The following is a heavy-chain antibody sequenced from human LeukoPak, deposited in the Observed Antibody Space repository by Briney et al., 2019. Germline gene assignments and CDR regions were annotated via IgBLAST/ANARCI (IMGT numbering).Heavy chain of an antibody. CDR3: AKASGEQWLVRVFDY. V-gene: IGHV3-9*01. D-gene: IGHD6-19*01. J-gene: IGHJ4*02. Sequence: PGRSLRLSCAASGFTFDDYAMHWVRQAPGKGLEWVSGISWNSSSIGYADSVKGRFTISRDNAKNSLYLQMNSLRAEDTALYYCAKASGEQWLVRVFDYWGQGTLVTVSS. CDR1: GFTFDDYA. CDR2: ISWNSSSI.